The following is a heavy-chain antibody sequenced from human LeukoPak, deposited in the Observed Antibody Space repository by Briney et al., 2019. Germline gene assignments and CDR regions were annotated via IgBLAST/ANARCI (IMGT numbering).Heavy chain of an antibody. D-gene: IGHD3-22*01. Sequence: PSETLSLTCTVSSGSISTFYWSWIRLPAGKGLEWIGRIYTSGRTNYNPSLKGRVTMSLDTSKNQFSLNLSSVTAADTAVYYCAREGSAYYHYFDNWGQGILVTVSS. V-gene: IGHV4-4*07. J-gene: IGHJ4*02. CDR2: IYTSGRT. CDR3: AREGSAYYHYFDN. CDR1: SGSISTFY.